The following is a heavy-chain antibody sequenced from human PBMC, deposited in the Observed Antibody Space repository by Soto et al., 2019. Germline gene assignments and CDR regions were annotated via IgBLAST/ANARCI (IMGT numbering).Heavy chain of an antibody. CDR3: AKGHPYDILTGYYETMPNDAFDI. CDR2: ISGSGGST. D-gene: IGHD3-9*01. Sequence: PGGSLRLSCAASGFTFSSYAMSWVRQAPGKGLEWVSAISGSGGSTYYADSVKGRFTISRDNSKNTLYLQMNSLRAEDTAVYYCAKGHPYDILTGYYETMPNDAFDIWGQGTMVTVSS. J-gene: IGHJ3*02. CDR1: GFTFSSYA. V-gene: IGHV3-23*01.